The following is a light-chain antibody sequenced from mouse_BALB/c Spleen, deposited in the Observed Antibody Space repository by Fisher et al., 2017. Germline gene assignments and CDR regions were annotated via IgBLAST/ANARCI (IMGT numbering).Light chain of an antibody. CDR2: STS. J-gene: IGKJ2*01. CDR1: SSVSSSY. Sequence: DIVLTQSTAIMSASPGEKVTMTCRASSSVSSSYLHWYQQKSGASPKLWIYSTSNLASGVPARFSGSGSGNSYSLTISSMEGEDAATYYCQQFTSSPYTFGGGTKLEIK. V-gene: IGKV4-57-1*01. CDR3: QQFTSSPYT.